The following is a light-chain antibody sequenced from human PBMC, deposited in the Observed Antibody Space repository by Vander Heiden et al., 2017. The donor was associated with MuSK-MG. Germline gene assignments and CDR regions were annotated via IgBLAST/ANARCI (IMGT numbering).Light chain of an antibody. CDR3: QQDNNWPRT. CDR2: GAS. CDR1: QSVSTN. V-gene: IGKV3-15*01. Sequence: EIVMTQSPVTLSVSPGERATLSCRASQSVSTNLAWYQQKPGQSPRLIIYGASTRATDIPARRFNGSGSGTDFTLTIGSLQSEDFAVYYCQQDNNWPRTFGQGTKVEIK. J-gene: IGKJ1*01.